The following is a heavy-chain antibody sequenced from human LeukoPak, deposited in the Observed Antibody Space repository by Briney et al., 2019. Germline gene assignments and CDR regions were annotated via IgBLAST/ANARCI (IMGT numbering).Heavy chain of an antibody. CDR1: GGTFSSYA. CDR2: IIPIFGTA. J-gene: IGHJ6*04. CDR3: ARDPVRGYSYGYYGMDV. V-gene: IGHV1-69*01. D-gene: IGHD5-18*01. Sequence: SVKVYCKASGGTFSSYAISWVRQAPGQGLEWMGGIIPIFGTANYAQKFQGRVTITADESTSTAYMELSSLRSEDTAVYYCARDPVRGYSYGYYGMDVWGKGTTVTVSS.